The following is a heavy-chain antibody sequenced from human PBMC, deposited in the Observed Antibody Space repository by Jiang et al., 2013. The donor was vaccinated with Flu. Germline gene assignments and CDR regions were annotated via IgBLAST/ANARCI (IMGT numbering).Heavy chain of an antibody. CDR2: IHGTGRT. D-gene: IGHD3-22*01. J-gene: IGHJ6*02. Sequence: PGLVKPSETLSPMCTVSGASISGYYWAWIRQPAGKGLEWIGRIHGTGRTNYNPSLRRRVSMSVDSSRNEISLKVTPVTAADTAVYYCARVADYFDSSGYHAYYYAMDVCGQGTTVTV. V-gene: IGHV4-4*07. CDR3: ARVADYFDSSGYHAYYYAMDV. CDR1: GASISGYY.